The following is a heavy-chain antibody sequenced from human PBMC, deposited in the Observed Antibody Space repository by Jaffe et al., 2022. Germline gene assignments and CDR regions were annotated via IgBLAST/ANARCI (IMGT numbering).Heavy chain of an antibody. J-gene: IGHJ4*02. D-gene: IGHD6-13*01. CDR3: ASSPVAAAFRYFDY. Sequence: QVQLQESGPGLVKPSQTLSLTCTVSGGSISSGSYYWSWIRQPAGKGLEWIGRIYTSGSTNYNPSLKSRVTISVDTSKNQFSLKLSSVTAADTAVYYCASSPVAAAFRYFDYWGQGTLVTVSS. CDR2: IYTSGST. CDR1: GGSISSGSYY. V-gene: IGHV4-61*02.